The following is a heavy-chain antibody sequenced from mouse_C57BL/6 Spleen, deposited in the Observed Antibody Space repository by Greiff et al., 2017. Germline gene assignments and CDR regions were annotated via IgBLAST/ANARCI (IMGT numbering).Heavy chain of an antibody. CDR1: GFNIKDAY. V-gene: IGHV14-4*01. J-gene: IGHJ1*03. CDR3: TTSDDPLWYCDV. D-gene: IGHD2-3*01. CDR2: FDPENGDT. Sequence: EVQLQQSGAELVRPGASVKLSCTASGFNIKDAYMHWVKQRPEQGLEWIGWFDPENGDTEYPCNCQGKATITAGTAANTAYLQLSSRTSQDTAIYYCTTSDDPLWYCDVWGTGTTVNVSS.